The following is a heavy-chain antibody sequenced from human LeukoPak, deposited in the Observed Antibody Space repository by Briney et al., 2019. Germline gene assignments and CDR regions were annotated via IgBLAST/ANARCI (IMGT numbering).Heavy chain of an antibody. J-gene: IGHJ6*03. CDR3: ARAQGYCSSTSCYGYYYMDV. CDR1: GGTFSSYA. D-gene: IGHD2-2*01. V-gene: IGHV1-69*13. CDR2: IIPIFGTA. Sequence: SVKVSCKASGGTFSSYAISWVRQAPGQGLEWTGGIIPIFGTANYAQKFQGRVTITADESTSTAYMELSSLRSEDTAVYYCARAQGYCSSTSCYGYYYMDVWGKGTTVTISS.